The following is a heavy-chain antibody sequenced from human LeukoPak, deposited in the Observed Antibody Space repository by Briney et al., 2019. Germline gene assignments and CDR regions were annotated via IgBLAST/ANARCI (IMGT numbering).Heavy chain of an antibody. V-gene: IGHV4-59*08. D-gene: IGHD3-22*01. J-gene: IGHJ4*02. CDR2: IYYSGST. CDR3: ARLYYYDSSGYYPSMTD. Sequence: SETLSLTCTVSGGSISSYYWSWIRQPPGKRLEWIGYIYYSGSTNYNPSLKSRVTISVDTSKNQFSLKLSSVTAADTAVYYCARLYYYDSSGYYPSMTDWGQGTLVTVSS. CDR1: GGSISSYY.